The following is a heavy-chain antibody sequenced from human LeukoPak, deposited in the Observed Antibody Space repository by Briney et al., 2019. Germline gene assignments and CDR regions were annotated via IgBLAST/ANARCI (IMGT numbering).Heavy chain of an antibody. Sequence: GGSXXLXCGXXXXXXXXYAXGXXRQAPGKXLEWVSSIRGSGGTTYYADSVKGRFTISRDNSNSTLYLQMNSLRAEDTAIYYCAKVFVDTALVKKYYFDYWGQGTLVTVSS. CDR2: IRGSGGTT. CDR3: AKVFVDTALVKKYYFDY. J-gene: IGHJ4*02. V-gene: IGHV3-23*01. CDR1: XXXXXXYA. D-gene: IGHD5-18*01.